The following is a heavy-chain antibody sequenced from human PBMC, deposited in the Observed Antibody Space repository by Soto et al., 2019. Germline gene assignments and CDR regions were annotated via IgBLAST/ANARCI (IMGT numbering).Heavy chain of an antibody. CDR1: GFSLSTSRVG. Sequence: QITLKESGPTLVKPTQTLTLTCTFSGFSLSTSRVGVGWIRQPPGKALEWLALIFWDDDKRYSPSLKSRLTITQDASKTQVVLTMTNIDPVDTATYYCVHRVVAGGWFDPWGQGILVTVSS. V-gene: IGHV2-5*02. D-gene: IGHD6-19*01. J-gene: IGHJ5*02. CDR3: VHRVVAGGWFDP. CDR2: IFWDDDK.